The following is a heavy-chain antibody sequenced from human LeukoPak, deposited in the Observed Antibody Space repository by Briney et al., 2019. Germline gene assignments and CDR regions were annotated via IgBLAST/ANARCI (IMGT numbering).Heavy chain of an antibody. D-gene: IGHD3-9*01. CDR2: IYYSGST. J-gene: IGHJ3*02. CDR1: GGSISSYY. Sequence: SETLSLTCTVSGGSISSYYWSWIRQPPGKGLEWIGYIYYSGSTNYNPSLKSRVTISVDTYKNQFSLKLSSVTAADTAVYYCAREHYDILTGLDAFDIWGQGTMVTVSS. CDR3: AREHYDILTGLDAFDI. V-gene: IGHV4-59*01.